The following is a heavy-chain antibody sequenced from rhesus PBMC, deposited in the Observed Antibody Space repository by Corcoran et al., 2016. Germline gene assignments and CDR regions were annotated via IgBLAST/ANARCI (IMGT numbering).Heavy chain of an antibody. D-gene: IGHD3-34*01. J-gene: IGHJ4*01. CDR3: ARGGDSSLAY. Sequence: QVQLQESGPGLLKPSETLSLTCAVSGGSISGGYGWGWIRQAPGKGLGGIGSIEGVGWHTYSHPPLKGRFTISTGTSKNQFSLKLSSVTAADTAVYYGARGGDSSLAYWGQGVLVTVSS. CDR1: GGSISGGYG. CDR2: IEGVGWHT. V-gene: IGHV4S7*01.